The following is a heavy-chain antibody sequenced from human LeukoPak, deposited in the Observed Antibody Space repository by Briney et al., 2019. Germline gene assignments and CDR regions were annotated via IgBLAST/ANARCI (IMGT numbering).Heavy chain of an antibody. CDR3: ATGERMVRGDGVDY. Sequence: LSGGSLRLSCAASGFTVRNNYMSWVRQAPGKGLEWVSVIYSGGSTYYADSVKGRFTISRDNSKNTLYLQMNSLRTEDTAVYFCATGERMVRGDGVDYWGQGTLVTVSS. D-gene: IGHD3-10*01. V-gene: IGHV3-66*01. CDR2: IYSGGST. J-gene: IGHJ4*02. CDR1: GFTVRNNY.